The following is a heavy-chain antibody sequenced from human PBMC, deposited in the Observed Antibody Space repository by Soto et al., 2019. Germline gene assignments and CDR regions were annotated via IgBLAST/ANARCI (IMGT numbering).Heavy chain of an antibody. CDR3: ARXFSSYQLLSRHYYGMDV. CDR2: MNPNSGNT. J-gene: IGHJ6*02. CDR1: GYTFTSYD. Sequence: GAPVKVSCKASGYTFTSYDINWVRQATGQGLEWMGWMNPNSGNTGYAQKFQGRVTMTRNTSISTAYMELSSLRSEDTAVYYCARXFSSYQLLSRHYYGMDVWGQGTTVTVSS. V-gene: IGHV1-8*01. D-gene: IGHD2-2*01.